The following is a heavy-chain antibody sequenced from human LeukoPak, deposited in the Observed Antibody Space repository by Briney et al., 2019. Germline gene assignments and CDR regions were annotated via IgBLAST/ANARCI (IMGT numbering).Heavy chain of an antibody. V-gene: IGHV3-48*04. CDR1: GFTFSSNS. Sequence: PGGSLRLSCAASGFTFSSNSMNWVRQAPGKGLEWVTYISSSSGTIYYADSVKGRFTISRDNAKNSLYLQMNSLRAEDTAVYYCARDVRYGDLEYYFDYWGQGTLVTVSS. CDR2: ISSSSGTI. D-gene: IGHD4-17*01. J-gene: IGHJ4*02. CDR3: ARDVRYGDLEYYFDY.